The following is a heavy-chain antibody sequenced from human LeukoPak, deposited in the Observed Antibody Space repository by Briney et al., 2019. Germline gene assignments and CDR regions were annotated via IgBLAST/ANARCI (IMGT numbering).Heavy chain of an antibody. J-gene: IGHJ4*02. V-gene: IGHV3-21*06. Sequence: GGSLRLSCAASGFTFSSYSMNWVRQAPGKGLEWVSSISSSSSYIYYADSVKGRFTISRDNAKNSLYLQMNSLRAEDTAVYYCARDSDEYGDSSGYYPNDYWGQGTLVTVSS. CDR3: ARDSDEYGDSSGYYPNDY. CDR1: GFTFSSYS. D-gene: IGHD3-22*01. CDR2: ISSSSSYI.